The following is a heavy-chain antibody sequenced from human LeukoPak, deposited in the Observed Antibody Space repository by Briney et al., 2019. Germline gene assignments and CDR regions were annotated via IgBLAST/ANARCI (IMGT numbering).Heavy chain of an antibody. D-gene: IGHD3-3*01. J-gene: IGHJ4*02. Sequence: PGGSLRLSCAASGFTFSSHSMNWVRQAPGKGLEWVSSISSSSSYIYYADSVKGRFTISRDNAKNSLYLQMNSLRAEDTAVYYCARAQGGVRFLEWLYFDYWGQGTLVTVSS. CDR2: ISSSSSYI. V-gene: IGHV3-21*01. CDR1: GFTFSSHS. CDR3: ARAQGGVRFLEWLYFDY.